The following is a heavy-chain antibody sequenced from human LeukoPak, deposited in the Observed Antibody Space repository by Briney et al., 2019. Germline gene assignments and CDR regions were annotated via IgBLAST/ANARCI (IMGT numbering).Heavy chain of an antibody. CDR1: GFTFSSHS. Sequence: GESLRLSCAASGFTFSSHSMNWVRQAPGKGLEWVSYISSSSSTTYYADSVKGRFTISRDNAKNSLYLQMNSPTDEDTAVYYCARLSTVATPGFDYWGQGTLVTVSS. CDR2: ISSSSSTT. J-gene: IGHJ4*02. V-gene: IGHV3-48*02. CDR3: ARLSTVATPGFDY. D-gene: IGHD4-23*01.